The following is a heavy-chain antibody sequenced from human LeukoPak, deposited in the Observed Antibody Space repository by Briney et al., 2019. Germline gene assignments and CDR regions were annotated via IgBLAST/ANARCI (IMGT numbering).Heavy chain of an antibody. CDR3: ARDGQNEYGAKRYYFDY. Sequence: GGSLRLSCATSGFAFSNYYMTWIRQAPGKGLEWISYISSSGSTIYYADSVKGRFTISRDNAKNSLYLQMSSLRAEDTAVYYCARDGQNEYGAKRYYFDYWGQGTLVTVSS. J-gene: IGHJ4*02. CDR2: ISSSGSTI. V-gene: IGHV3-11*04. CDR1: GFAFSNYY. D-gene: IGHD4-17*01.